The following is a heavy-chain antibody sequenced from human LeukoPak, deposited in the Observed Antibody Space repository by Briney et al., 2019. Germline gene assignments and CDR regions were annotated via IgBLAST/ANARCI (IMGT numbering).Heavy chain of an antibody. CDR3: ARGPQYCSDGSCYSYAFDI. J-gene: IGHJ3*02. Sequence: PSETLSLTCTVSGGSISTSYWSWIRQPPGKGLEWIGYIYYSESTNYNPSLKSRVTISVDTSKNQFSLKLSSVTAADTAVYYCARGPQYCSDGSCYSYAFDIWGQGTMVTVSP. D-gene: IGHD2-15*01. CDR2: IYYSEST. CDR1: GGSISTSY. V-gene: IGHV4-59*01.